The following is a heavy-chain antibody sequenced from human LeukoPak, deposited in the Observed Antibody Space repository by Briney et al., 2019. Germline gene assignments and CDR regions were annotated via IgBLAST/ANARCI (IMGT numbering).Heavy chain of an antibody. D-gene: IGHD3-22*01. CDR1: GFTFNNYG. CDR2: ISGSGGST. CDR3: AKDEYYYDSSGYRY. J-gene: IGHJ4*02. Sequence: GGSLRLSCAASGFTFNNYGMHWVRQAPGKGLEWVSAISGSGGSTYHADSVKGRFTISRDNSKNTLYLQMNSLRAEDTAVYYCAKDEYYYDSSGYRYWGQGTLVTVSS. V-gene: IGHV3-23*01.